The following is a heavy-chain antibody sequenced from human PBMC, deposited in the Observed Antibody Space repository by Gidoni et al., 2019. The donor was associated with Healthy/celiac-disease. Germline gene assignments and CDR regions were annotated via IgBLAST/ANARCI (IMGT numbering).Heavy chain of an antibody. D-gene: IGHD3-16*02. CDR3: ARAYYDYVWGSYRYTGDYYYGMDV. Sequence: QVQLVQSGAEVKKPGASVKVSCKASGYTFTGYYMHWVRQAPGQGLEWMGWINPNSGGTNYAQKFQGWVTMTRDTSISTAYMELSRLRSDDTAVYYCARAYYDYVWGSYRYTGDYYYGMDVWGQGTTVTVSS. V-gene: IGHV1-2*04. J-gene: IGHJ6*02. CDR1: GYTFTGYY. CDR2: INPNSGGT.